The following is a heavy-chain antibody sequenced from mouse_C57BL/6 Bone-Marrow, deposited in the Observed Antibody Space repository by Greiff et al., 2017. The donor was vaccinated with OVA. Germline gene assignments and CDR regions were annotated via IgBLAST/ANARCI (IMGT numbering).Heavy chain of an antibody. V-gene: IGHV2-6*01. J-gene: IGHJ4*01. CDR2: IWGVGST. CDR3: AIDGYYVFYAMDY. Sequence: VKLVESGPGLVAPSQSLSITCTVSGFSLTSYGVDWVRQSPGKGLAWLGVIWGVGSTNYNSALKSRLSISKDNSKSQVFLKMNSLQTDDTAMYYCAIDGYYVFYAMDYWGQGTSVTVSS. D-gene: IGHD2-3*01. CDR1: GFSLTSYG.